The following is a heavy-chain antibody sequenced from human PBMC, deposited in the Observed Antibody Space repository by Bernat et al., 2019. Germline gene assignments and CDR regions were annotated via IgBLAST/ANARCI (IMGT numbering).Heavy chain of an antibody. CDR2: IWYDGSNK. J-gene: IGHJ6*02. D-gene: IGHD4-23*01. CDR1: GFTFSSYG. V-gene: IGHV3-33*01. Sequence: QVQLVESGGGVVQPGRSLRLSCAASGFTFSSYGMHWVRQAPGKGLEWVAVIWYDGSNKYYADSVKGRFTISRDNSKNTLYLQMNSLRAEDTAVYYCARVDTVVTTDGMDVWGQGTTVTVSS. CDR3: ARVDTVVTTDGMDV.